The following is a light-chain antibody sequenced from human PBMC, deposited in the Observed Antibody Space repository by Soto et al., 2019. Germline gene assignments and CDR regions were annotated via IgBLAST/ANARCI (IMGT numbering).Light chain of an antibody. Sequence: QSAVTQPASVSGSAGQSITVSCTGTRRNGGNDNLVSWYQQHPGKAPKLMIHEGSKRPSGVSKRFSGSKSGNTASLTISGLQADDEADYSCCSYAGSGGYVFGTGTKVTVL. CDR3: CSYAGSGGYV. V-gene: IGLV2-23*01. CDR1: RRNGGNDNL. CDR2: EGS. J-gene: IGLJ1*01.